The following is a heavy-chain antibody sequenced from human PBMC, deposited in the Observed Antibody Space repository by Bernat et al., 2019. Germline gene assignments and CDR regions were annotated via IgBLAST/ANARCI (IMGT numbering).Heavy chain of an antibody. CDR3: ARGLRSRLRYFDWSEKGYFDY. D-gene: IGHD3-9*01. CDR2: IIPIFGTA. J-gene: IGHJ4*02. Sequence: QVQLVQSGAEVKKPGSSVKVSCKAPGGTFSSYAISWVRQAPGQGLEWMGGIIPIFGTANYAQKFQGRVTITADESASTAYMELSSLRSEDTAVYYCARGLRSRLRYFDWSEKGYFDYWGQGTLVTVSS. CDR1: GGTFSSYA. V-gene: IGHV1-69*01.